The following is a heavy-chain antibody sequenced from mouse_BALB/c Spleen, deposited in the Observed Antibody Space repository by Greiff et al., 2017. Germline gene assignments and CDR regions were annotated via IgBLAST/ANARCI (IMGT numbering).Heavy chain of an antibody. Sequence: EVHLVESGGGLVKPGGSLKLSCAASGFTFSDYYMYWVRQTPEKRLEWVATISDGGSYTYYPDSVKGRFTISRDNAKNNLYLQMSSLKSEDTAMYYCARGGGSTMAPYFDVWGAGTTVTVSS. CDR2: ISDGGSYT. CDR3: ARGGGSTMAPYFDV. CDR1: GFTFSDYY. J-gene: IGHJ1*01. V-gene: IGHV5-4*02. D-gene: IGHD2-1*01.